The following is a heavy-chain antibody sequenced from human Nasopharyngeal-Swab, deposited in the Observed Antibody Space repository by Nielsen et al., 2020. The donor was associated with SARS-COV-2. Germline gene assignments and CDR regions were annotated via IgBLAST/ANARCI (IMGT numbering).Heavy chain of an antibody. Sequence: GGSLRLSCVASGFTFSDYYMNWVRQAPGKGLEWVSSISSSSSYIYYADSVKGRFTISRDNAKNSLYLQMNSLRAEDTAVYYCARGPITMVRGVPVGAFDIWGQGTMVTVSS. J-gene: IGHJ3*02. D-gene: IGHD3-10*01. CDR3: ARGPITMVRGVPVGAFDI. V-gene: IGHV3-21*01. CDR1: GFTFSDYY. CDR2: ISSSSSYI.